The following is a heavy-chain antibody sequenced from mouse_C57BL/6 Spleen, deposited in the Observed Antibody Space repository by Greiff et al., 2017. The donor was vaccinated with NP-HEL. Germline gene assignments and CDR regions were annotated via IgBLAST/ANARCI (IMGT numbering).Heavy chain of an antibody. CDR1: GFNIKDDY. D-gene: IGHD1-3*01. V-gene: IGHV14-4*01. CDR2: IDPENGDT. J-gene: IGHJ4*01. Sequence: VQLQESGAELVRPGASVKLSCTASGFNIKDDYMHWVKQRPEQGLEWIGWIDPENGDTEYASKFQGKATITADTSSNTAYLQLSSLTSEDTAVYYCTTSGGSYYYAMDYWGQGTSVTVSS. CDR3: TTSGGSYYYAMDY.